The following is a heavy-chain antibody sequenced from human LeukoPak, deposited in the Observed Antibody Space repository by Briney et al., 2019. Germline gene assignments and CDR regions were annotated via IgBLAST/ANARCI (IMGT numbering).Heavy chain of an antibody. J-gene: IGHJ5*02. CDR1: GFTFSNYS. V-gene: IGHV3-48*04. CDR2: ISRSSSTI. CDR3: ARAGPPAFDP. Sequence: PGGSLRLSCAASGFTFSNYSMNWVRQAPGKGLEWISYISRSSSTIYYADSVKGRFTISRDNAKNSLYLQMNSLRAEDTAVYYCARAGPPAFDPWGQGTLVTVSS.